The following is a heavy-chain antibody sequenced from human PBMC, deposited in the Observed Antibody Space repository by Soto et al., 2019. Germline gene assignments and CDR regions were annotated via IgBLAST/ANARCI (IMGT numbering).Heavy chain of an antibody. D-gene: IGHD3-3*01. CDR2: ISGSGGST. J-gene: IGHJ6*02. V-gene: IGHV3-23*01. CDR1: GFTFSSYA. Sequence: PGGSLRLSCAASGFTFSSYAMSWVRQAPGKGLEWVSAISGSGGSTYYADSVKGRFTISRDNSKNTLYLQMNSLRAEDTAVYYRADFPPSGEDYYYYYGMDVWGQGTTVTVSS. CDR3: ADFPPSGEDYYYYYGMDV.